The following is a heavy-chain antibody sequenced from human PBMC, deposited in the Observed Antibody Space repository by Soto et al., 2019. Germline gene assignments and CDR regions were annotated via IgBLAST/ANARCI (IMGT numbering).Heavy chain of an antibody. CDR2: IWHDGSTT. D-gene: IGHD5-18*01. CDR1: GFSFSSYA. V-gene: IGHV3-33*01. Sequence: QEQLVESGGGVVQPGRSLRLSCAASGFSFSSYAMHWVRQAPGKGLEWVALIWHDGSTTSYADSVKGRFTISSDTSKNTHYRQMNKLRAADTAVYYSARAVETTKANYYYYRMDVWRRGTPVTVSS. CDR3: ARAVETTKANYYYYRMDV. J-gene: IGHJ6*02.